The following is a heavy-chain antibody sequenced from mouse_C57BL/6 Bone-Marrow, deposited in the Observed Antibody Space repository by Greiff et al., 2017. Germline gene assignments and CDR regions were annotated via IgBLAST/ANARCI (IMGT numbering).Heavy chain of an antibody. J-gene: IGHJ4*01. D-gene: IGHD2-5*01. CDR3: ARSSNYVAMDY. CDR1: GYTFTSYG. CDR2: IYPRSGNT. V-gene: IGHV1-81*01. Sequence: QVQLKESGAELARPGASVKLSCKASGYTFTSYGISWVKQRTGQGLEWIGEIYPRSGNTYYNEKFKGKATLTADKSSSTAYMELRSLTSEDSAVYFCARSSNYVAMDYWGQGTSVTVSS.